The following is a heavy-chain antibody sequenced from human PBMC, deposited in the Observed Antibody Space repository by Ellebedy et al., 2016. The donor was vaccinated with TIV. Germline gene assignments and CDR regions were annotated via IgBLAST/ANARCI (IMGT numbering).Heavy chain of an antibody. CDR1: GYTFTGYY. D-gene: IGHD3-22*01. V-gene: IGHV1-2*04. CDR2: INPNSGGT. Sequence: ASVKVSCKASGYTFTGYYMHWVRQVPGQGLEWMGWINPNSGGTKYAQNFQGWVTMTRDTSISTAYIELSRLTSDDTAMYYCARGSTMIGDQDYWGQGTLVTVSS. CDR3: ARGSTMIGDQDY. J-gene: IGHJ4*02.